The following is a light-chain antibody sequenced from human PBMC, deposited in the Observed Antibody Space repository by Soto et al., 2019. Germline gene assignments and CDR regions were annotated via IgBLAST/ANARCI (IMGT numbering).Light chain of an antibody. J-gene: IGKJ5*01. CDR2: DAS. V-gene: IGKV3-11*01. Sequence: EIVLTLSPATLSLSPGERATLFCRASQSVSSYFDWYQQKPGQAPNLLIYDASNRATGIPARFSGSGSGTDLTITISSLEPEDFEVYYCQQRSNWPITFGHGTRLEIK. CDR1: QSVSSY. CDR3: QQRSNWPIT.